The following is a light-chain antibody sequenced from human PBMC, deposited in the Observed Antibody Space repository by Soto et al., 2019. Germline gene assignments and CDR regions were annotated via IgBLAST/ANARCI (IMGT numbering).Light chain of an antibody. J-gene: IGKJ1*01. CDR2: KAS. CDR3: LQDINYPWT. CDR1: QTISSW. Sequence: SQITQSPSTLSGSVGDRVTINCRASQTISSWLAWYQQKPGKAPKLLIYKASTLKSGVPSRFSGSGSGTEFTLAISSLQPEDSATYYCLQDINYPWTFGQGTKVDIK. V-gene: IGKV1-5*03.